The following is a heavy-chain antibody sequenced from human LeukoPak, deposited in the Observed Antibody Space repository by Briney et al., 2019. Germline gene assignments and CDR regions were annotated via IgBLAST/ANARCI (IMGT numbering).Heavy chain of an antibody. V-gene: IGHV4-39*01. Sequence: SETLSLTCTVSGGSISSSSYYWGWIRQPPGKGLEWIGSIYYSGSTYYNPSLKSRVTISVDTSKNQFSLKLSSVTAADTAVYYCARLNPGYCSSTSCYRGRYYYYGMDVWGQGTTVTVSS. CDR3: ARLNPGYCSSTSCYRGRYYYYGMDV. CDR1: GGSISSSSYY. D-gene: IGHD2-2*02. CDR2: IYYSGST. J-gene: IGHJ6*02.